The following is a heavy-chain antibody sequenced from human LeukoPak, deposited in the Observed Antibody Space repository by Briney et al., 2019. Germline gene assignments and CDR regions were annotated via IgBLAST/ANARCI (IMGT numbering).Heavy chain of an antibody. CDR2: ISSSSSTI. Sequence: PGGSLRLSCAASGFTFSSYWMSWVRQAPGKGLEWVSYISSSSSTIYYADSVKGRFTISRDNAKNSLYLQMNSLRAEDTAVYYCAREVPTYYYDSSDTNTRWKHFDYWGQGTLVTVSS. CDR1: GFTFSSYW. J-gene: IGHJ4*02. V-gene: IGHV3-48*01. CDR3: AREVPTYYYDSSDTNTRWKHFDY. D-gene: IGHD3-22*01.